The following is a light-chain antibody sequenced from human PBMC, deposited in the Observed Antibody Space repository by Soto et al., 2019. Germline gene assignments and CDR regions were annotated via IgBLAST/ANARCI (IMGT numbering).Light chain of an antibody. CDR2: GAS. J-gene: IGKJ1*01. CDR3: QQYGSSPRT. CDR1: QSVGSIY. Sequence: EIVLTQSPCTLSLSPGERATLSCRASQSVGSIYLAWYQQKPGQAPRLLIHGASNRASGIPDRFSGSGSGTDFTLTISRLEPEDFAVYYCQQYGSSPRTFGQGTKVDIK. V-gene: IGKV3-20*01.